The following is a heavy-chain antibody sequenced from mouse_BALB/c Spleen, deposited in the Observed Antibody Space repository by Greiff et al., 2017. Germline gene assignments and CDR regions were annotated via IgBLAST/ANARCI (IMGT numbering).Heavy chain of an antibody. CDR2: IDPENGNT. Sequence: VQLQQSGAELVRPGALVKLSCKASGFNIKDYYMHWVKQRPEQGLEWIGSIDPENGNTIYDPKFQGKASITADTSSNTAYLQLSSLTSEDTAVYYCARGGGNYYWGQGTTLTVSS. CDR1: GFNIKDYY. D-gene: IGHD2-1*01. CDR3: ARGGGNYY. J-gene: IGHJ2*01. V-gene: IGHV14-1*02.